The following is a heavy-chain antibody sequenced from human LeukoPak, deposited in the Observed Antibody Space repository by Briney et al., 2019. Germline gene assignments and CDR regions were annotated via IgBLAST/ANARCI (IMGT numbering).Heavy chain of an antibody. Sequence: GGSLRLSCAASGFTFSSYAMSWVRQAPGKGLEWVSAISGSGGSTYYADSVKGRFTISRDNSKNTLYLQMNSLRAEGTAVYYCAKEESYYDFWSGYYYWGQGTLVTVSS. CDR1: GFTFSSYA. J-gene: IGHJ4*02. CDR3: AKEESYYDFWSGYYY. V-gene: IGHV3-23*01. CDR2: ISGSGGST. D-gene: IGHD3-3*01.